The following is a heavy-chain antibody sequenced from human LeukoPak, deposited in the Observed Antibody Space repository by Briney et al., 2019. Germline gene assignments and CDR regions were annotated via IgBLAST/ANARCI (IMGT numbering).Heavy chain of an antibody. Sequence: SETLSLTCTVSNDSISSGDYYWNWIRQPPGKGLEWIGYIFHRGGTWYNPSLKSRILFSVDTSQNQFSLKLNSVTAADTAVYYCVREILYCSGGSCYRGPFDNWGQGTLVTVSA. J-gene: IGHJ4*02. CDR2: IFHRGGT. CDR1: NDSISSGDYY. V-gene: IGHV4-30-4*01. CDR3: VREILYCSGGSCYRGPFDN. D-gene: IGHD2-15*01.